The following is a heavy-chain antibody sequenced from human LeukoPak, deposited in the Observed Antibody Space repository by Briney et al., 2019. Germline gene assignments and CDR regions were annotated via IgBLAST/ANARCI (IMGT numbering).Heavy chain of an antibody. Sequence: SETLSLTCTVSGGSISSSSYYWGWIRQPPGKGLVWIGSIYYSGSTYYNPSLKSRVTISVDTSKNQFSLKLSSVTAADTAVYYCARVRGDTAMDYYMDVWGKGTTVTVSS. CDR2: IYYSGST. D-gene: IGHD5-18*01. CDR3: ARVRGDTAMDYYMDV. J-gene: IGHJ6*03. V-gene: IGHV4-39*01. CDR1: GGSISSSSYY.